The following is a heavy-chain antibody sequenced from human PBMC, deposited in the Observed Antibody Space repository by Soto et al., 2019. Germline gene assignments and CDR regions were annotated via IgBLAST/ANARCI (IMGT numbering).Heavy chain of an antibody. CDR2: ISGSGGST. V-gene: IGHV3-23*01. CDR1: GFTFSSYA. Sequence: GGSLRLSCAASGFTFSSYAMSWVRQAPGKGLEWVSAISGSGGSTYYADSVKGRFTISRDNSKNTLYLQMNSLRAEDTAVYYCAKAVFSGYCTNGVCYGYYYYYGMDVWGQGTTVTVSS. CDR3: AKAVFSGYCTNGVCYGYYYYYGMDV. J-gene: IGHJ6*02. D-gene: IGHD2-8*01.